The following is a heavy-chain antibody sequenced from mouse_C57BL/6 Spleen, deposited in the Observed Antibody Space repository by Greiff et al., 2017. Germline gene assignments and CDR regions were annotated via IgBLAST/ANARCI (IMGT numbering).Heavy chain of an antibody. J-gene: IGHJ1*03. CDR2: IYPSDSAT. CDR1: GYTFTSYW. Sequence: QVQLQQSGAELVRPGSSVKLSCKASGYTFTSYWMDWVKQRPGQGLEWIGNIYPSDSATHYNQKFKDKATLTVDKSSSTAYMQLSSLTSEDSAVYYGAREYDGSSCWYFDVWGTGTTVTVSS. V-gene: IGHV1-61*01. D-gene: IGHD1-1*01. CDR3: AREYDGSSCWYFDV.